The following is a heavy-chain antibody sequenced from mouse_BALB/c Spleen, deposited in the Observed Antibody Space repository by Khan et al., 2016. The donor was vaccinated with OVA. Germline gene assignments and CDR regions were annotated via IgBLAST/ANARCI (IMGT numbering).Heavy chain of an antibody. V-gene: IGHV9-4*02. CDR1: GYTFTTAG. D-gene: IGHD2-9*01. J-gene: IGHJ4*01. CDR3: ACGGAAYYGNDRGAMEY. Sequence: QVQLKQSGPELKKPGETVRISCKASGYTFTTAGIQWVQKMPGKGLKWIGWINTHSGVPKYAEDFKGRYAFTMVITVNTTYLEITKLNNEDTAKYFSACGGAAYYGNDRGAMEYWGQGTSVTVSS. CDR2: INTHSGVP.